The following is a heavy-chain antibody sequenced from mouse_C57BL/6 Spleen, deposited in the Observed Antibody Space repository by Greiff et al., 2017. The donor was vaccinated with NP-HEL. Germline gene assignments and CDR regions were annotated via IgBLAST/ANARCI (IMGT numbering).Heavy chain of an antibody. CDR1: GYAFSSSW. D-gene: IGHD1-1*01. V-gene: IGHV1-82*01. CDR2: IFPGDGDT. J-gene: IGHJ1*03. Sequence: VKLMESGPELVKPGASVKISCTASGYAFSSSWMNWLKQRPGKGLEWIGRIFPGDGDTNYNGKFQGKATLTADKSSSTAYMQLSSLTSEDSAVYFCARDYYGSNWYFDVWGTGTTVTVSS. CDR3: ARDYYGSNWYFDV.